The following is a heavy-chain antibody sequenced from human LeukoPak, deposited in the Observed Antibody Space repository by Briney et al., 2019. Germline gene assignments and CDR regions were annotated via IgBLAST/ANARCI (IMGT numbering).Heavy chain of an antibody. CDR3: ARHNRIAAAGDDAFDI. D-gene: IGHD6-13*01. CDR2: IYYSGST. J-gene: IGHJ3*02. CDR1: GGSISSYY. Sequence: SETLSLTCTVSGGSISSYYWSWIRQPPGKGLEWIGYIYYSGSTNYNPSLKSRVTISVDTSKNQFSLKLSSVTAADTAAYYCARHNRIAAAGDDAFDIWGQGTMVTVSS. V-gene: IGHV4-59*08.